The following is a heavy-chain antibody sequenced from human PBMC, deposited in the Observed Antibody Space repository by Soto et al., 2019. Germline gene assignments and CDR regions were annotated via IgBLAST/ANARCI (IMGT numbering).Heavy chain of an antibody. Sequence: WGSLRLSCSASAFTFSSYDMHWGRQGPGKGLEWVSAIGTAGDTNYAGSVKGRFTISRENAKNSLYLQMNSLRAGDTAIYFCARAIGPTLFDYWGQGTLVTVSS. V-gene: IGHV3-13*04. CDR1: AFTFSSYD. CDR3: ARAIGPTLFDY. CDR2: IGTAGDT. D-gene: IGHD3-22*01. J-gene: IGHJ4*02.